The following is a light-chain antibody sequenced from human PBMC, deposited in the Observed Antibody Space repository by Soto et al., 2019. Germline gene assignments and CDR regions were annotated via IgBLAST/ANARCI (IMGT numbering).Light chain of an antibody. Sequence: DIQMTQSPSFLSASVGDRVTITCRASQDINNYLAWYQQKPGKVPKLLIYAASTLQSGVPSRFSGSGSGTDFTLTISTLQPEDVATYYCQKFKDVPLTFGGGTKVEI. J-gene: IGKJ4*01. CDR2: AAS. CDR1: QDINNY. CDR3: QKFKDVPLT. V-gene: IGKV1-27*01.